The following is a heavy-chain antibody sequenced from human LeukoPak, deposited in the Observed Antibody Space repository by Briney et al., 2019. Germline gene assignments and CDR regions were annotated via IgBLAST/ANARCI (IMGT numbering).Heavy chain of an antibody. CDR2: IFSGGIA. CDR3: ARDKPGDTIAATDTYFDY. CDR1: GFTVTSNH. V-gene: IGHV3-66*01. D-gene: IGHD6-13*01. J-gene: IGHJ4*02. Sequence: PGGSLRLSCAASGFTVTSNHMTWVRQAPGKGLEWISVIFSGGIASYADSVKGRFTISRDVSRNTVFLQMNSLRAEDTAIYYCARDKPGDTIAATDTYFDYWGQGTLVTVSS.